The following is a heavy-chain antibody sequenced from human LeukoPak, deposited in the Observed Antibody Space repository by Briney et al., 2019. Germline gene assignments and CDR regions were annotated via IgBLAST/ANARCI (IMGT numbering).Heavy chain of an antibody. D-gene: IGHD4-17*01. V-gene: IGHV3-48*01. CDR1: GFTFSSYW. CDR2: ISSSSSTI. Sequence: GGSLRLSCAASGFTFSSYWMSWVRQAPGKGLEWVSYISSSSSTIYYADSVKGRFTISRDNAKNSLYLQMNSLRAEDTAVYYCARDQGPDDYGDYVHWGQGTLVTVSS. J-gene: IGHJ4*02. CDR3: ARDQGPDDYGDYVH.